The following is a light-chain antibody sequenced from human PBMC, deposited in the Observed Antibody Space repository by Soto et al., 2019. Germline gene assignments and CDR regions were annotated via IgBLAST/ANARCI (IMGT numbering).Light chain of an antibody. J-gene: IGKJ1*01. CDR3: QQYNSYWT. Sequence: DLQMTQSPSTLSASVGARVTITCRASKSISSWLAWYQQKPGKAPKLLIYDASSLESGVPSRFSGSGSGTEFTLTISSLQPDDFATYYCQQYNSYWTFGQGTKVEIK. CDR2: DAS. CDR1: KSISSW. V-gene: IGKV1-5*01.